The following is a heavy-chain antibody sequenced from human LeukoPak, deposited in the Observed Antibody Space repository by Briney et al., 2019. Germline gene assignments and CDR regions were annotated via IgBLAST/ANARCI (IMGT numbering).Heavy chain of an antibody. D-gene: IGHD2-2*01. CDR3: ARADRTSWFDY. CDR2: ISSTGSYI. V-gene: IGHV3-21*04. CDR1: GFSFSSYS. J-gene: IGHJ4*02. Sequence: GGSLRLSCAASGFSFSSYSMNWVRQAPGKGLEWVSSISSTGSYIYYADSVKGRFTISRDNAKNSLSLQMNSLRPDDTAVYYCARADRTSWFDYWGQGILVTVSS.